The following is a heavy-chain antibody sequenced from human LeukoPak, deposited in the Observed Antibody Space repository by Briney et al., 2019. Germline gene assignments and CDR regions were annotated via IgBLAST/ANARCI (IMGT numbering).Heavy chain of an antibody. J-gene: IGHJ3*02. CDR3: ARGRLRVIDAFDI. Sequence: PGGSLRLSCAASGFTVSSNYMSWVRQAPGKGLEWVSVISGSGGSTYYADSVKGRFTISRDNSKNTLYLQMDSLRAGDTAVYYCARGRLRVIDAFDIWGQGTMVTVSS. CDR1: GFTVSSNY. D-gene: IGHD2-21*01. CDR2: ISGSGGST. V-gene: IGHV3-23*01.